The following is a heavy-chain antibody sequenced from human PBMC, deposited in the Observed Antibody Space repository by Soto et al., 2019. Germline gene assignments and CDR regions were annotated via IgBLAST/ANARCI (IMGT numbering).Heavy chain of an antibody. CDR3: VRGIVTTISGY. J-gene: IGHJ4*02. V-gene: IGHV1-2*02. CDR1: GYTFTGYY. D-gene: IGHD5-12*01. Sequence: AASVKVSCKASGYTFTGYYMHWVRQAPGQGLEWMGWIHPNSGGTNYAQKFQGRVTMTGDTSINTAYMELSRLRSDDTAVYYCVRGIVTTISGYWGQGTLVTVYS. CDR2: IHPNSGGT.